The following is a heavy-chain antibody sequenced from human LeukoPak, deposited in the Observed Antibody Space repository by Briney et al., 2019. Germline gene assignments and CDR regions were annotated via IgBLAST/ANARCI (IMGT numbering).Heavy chain of an antibody. J-gene: IGHJ4*02. V-gene: IGHV4-4*07. CDR1: GGSISSYY. CDR2: IYPSGRT. CDR3: AREPISWYYYDSSGYYFDY. Sequence: SETLSLPCTVSGGSISSYYWSWIGQPAGKGLEWIGRIYPSGRTNYNPSLTGRVTMSVDTSKNQVSLKLSSVTAADTAVYYCAREPISWYYYDSSGYYFDYWGQGTLVTVSS. D-gene: IGHD3-22*01.